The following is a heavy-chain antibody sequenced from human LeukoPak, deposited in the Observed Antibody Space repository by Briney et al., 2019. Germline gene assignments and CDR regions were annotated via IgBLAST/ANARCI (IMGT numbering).Heavy chain of an antibody. J-gene: IGHJ4*02. CDR3: ARDYPGFPDDIRQADRFDY. D-gene: IGHD3-9*01. CDR2: IKQDGSEK. V-gene: IGHV3-7*05. CDR1: GVTFSSYW. Sequence: GGSLRLSCVDSGVTFSSYWMSWVRQAPGKGLEWVANIKQDGSEKFYVDSVRGRFTISRDNAKRSLYLQMNSLRAEDTAVYYCARDYPGFPDDIRQADRFDYWDQGTQVTVSS.